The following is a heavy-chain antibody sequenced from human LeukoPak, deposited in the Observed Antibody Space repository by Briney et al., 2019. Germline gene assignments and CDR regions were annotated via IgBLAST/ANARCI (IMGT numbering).Heavy chain of an antibody. J-gene: IGHJ3*02. CDR2: INTKNEGT. CDR1: GYSFTDYY. V-gene: IGHV1-2*02. D-gene: IGHD3-22*01. CDR3: AKEKGFDSKLYKAFDI. Sequence: GASVKVSCKASGYSFTDYYTHWVRQAPGQGLEWLGCINTKNEGTVHEQKFQGRLTMTRDPSINTGYMELSSLSSDDTAVYYCAKEKGFDSKLYKAFDICGQGTMVTVSS.